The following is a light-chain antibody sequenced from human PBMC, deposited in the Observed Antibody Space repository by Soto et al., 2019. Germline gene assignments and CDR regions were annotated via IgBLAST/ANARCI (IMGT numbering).Light chain of an antibody. CDR2: GAS. CDR1: QSVSSN. CDR3: QQYNNWPRAT. Sequence: EILMTQCPSTLSVSPGERAALSCMASQSVSSNLAWYQQKPGQAPRLLIYGASTRATGIPARFSGSGSGTEFTLTISSLQSEDFAVYYCQQYNNWPRATFGGGTKVDIK. J-gene: IGKJ4*01. V-gene: IGKV3-15*01.